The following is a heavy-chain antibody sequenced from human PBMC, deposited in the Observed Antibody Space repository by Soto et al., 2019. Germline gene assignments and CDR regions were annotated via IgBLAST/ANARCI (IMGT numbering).Heavy chain of an antibody. CDR1: GYTFTSYY. Sequence: EASVKVSCKASGYTFTSYYMHWVRQAPGQGLEWMGIINPSGGSTSYAQKFQGRVTMTRDTSTSTVYMELSSLRSEDTAVYYCARGGRAYDILTGFPDYWGQGTLVTVSS. D-gene: IGHD3-9*01. CDR3: ARGGRAYDILTGFPDY. CDR2: INPSGGST. J-gene: IGHJ4*02. V-gene: IGHV1-46*01.